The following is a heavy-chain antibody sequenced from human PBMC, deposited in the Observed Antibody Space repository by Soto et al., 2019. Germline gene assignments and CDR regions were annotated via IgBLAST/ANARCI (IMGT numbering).Heavy chain of an antibody. CDR3: ARTGVDFYFDF. Sequence: QVQLQESGPGLVKPSETLSLTCTVSGGSISGHYWSWIRQPPGKGLEWIGYIYYSGSTNYNPSLKSRVTISIDTSKNQFSLKLSSVTAADTAVDYGARTGVDFYFDFWGQGTLVTVSS. D-gene: IGHD3-3*01. CDR1: GGSISGHY. V-gene: IGHV4-59*11. J-gene: IGHJ4*02. CDR2: IYYSGST.